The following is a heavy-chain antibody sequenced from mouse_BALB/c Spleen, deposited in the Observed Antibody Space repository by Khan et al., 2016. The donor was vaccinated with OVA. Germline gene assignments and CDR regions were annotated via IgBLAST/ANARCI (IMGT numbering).Heavy chain of an antibody. CDR1: GYTFTSYW. J-gene: IGHJ2*01. CDR2: IYPGDGNT. CDR3: AIGGITTGYFDY. V-gene: IGHV1-87*01. D-gene: IGHD1-1*01. Sequence: QVQLQQSGTELARPGASVKLSCKASGYTFTSYWMQCVKQRPRRGLQWIGAIYPGDGNTRYTQKFKGKATLTADKSSRTAYMQLSSLAAEDSAVYYGAIGGITTGYFDYWGQGTTLTVSS.